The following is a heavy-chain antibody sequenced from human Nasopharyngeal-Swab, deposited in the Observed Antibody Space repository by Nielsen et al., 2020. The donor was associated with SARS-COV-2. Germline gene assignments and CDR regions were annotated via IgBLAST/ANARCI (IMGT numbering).Heavy chain of an antibody. CDR2: IYPGDSDT. V-gene: IGHV5-51*01. Sequence: KVSCKASGGTFSSYAISWVRQMPGKGLEWMGIIYPGDSDTRYSPSFQGQVTISADKSISTAYLQWSSLKASDTAMYYCARVDYGGNSSYFDYWGQGTLVTVSS. D-gene: IGHD4-23*01. J-gene: IGHJ4*02. CDR1: GGTFSSYA. CDR3: ARVDYGGNSSYFDY.